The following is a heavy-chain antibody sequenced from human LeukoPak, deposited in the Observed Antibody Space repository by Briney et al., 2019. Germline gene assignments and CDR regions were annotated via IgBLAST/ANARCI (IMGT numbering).Heavy chain of an antibody. CDR3: ARVRYYYGSGLYGMDV. V-gene: IGHV1-69*04. Sequence: GASVKDSCKASGGTFSSYAISWVRQAPGRGLEWMGRIIPILGRANYAQKYHGRDTITADKSTSTAYMERSSLRSEDTAVYYCARVRYYYGSGLYGMDVWGQGTTVTVSS. CDR1: GGTFSSYA. CDR2: IIPILGRA. J-gene: IGHJ6*02. D-gene: IGHD3-10*01.